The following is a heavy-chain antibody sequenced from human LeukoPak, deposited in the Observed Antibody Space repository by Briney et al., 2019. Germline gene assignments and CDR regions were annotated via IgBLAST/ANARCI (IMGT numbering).Heavy chain of an antibody. CDR1: GFTFSSYA. CDR2: ISYDGSNK. D-gene: IGHD3-10*01. J-gene: IGHJ4*02. CDR3: AREGYYGSGSHYSENYFDY. V-gene: IGHV3-30*04. Sequence: PGGSLRLSCAASGFTFSSYAMHWVRQAPGKGLEWVAVISYDGSNKYYADSVKGRFTISRDNSKNTLYLQMNSLRAEDTAVYYCAREGYYGSGSHYSENYFDYWGQGTLVTVSS.